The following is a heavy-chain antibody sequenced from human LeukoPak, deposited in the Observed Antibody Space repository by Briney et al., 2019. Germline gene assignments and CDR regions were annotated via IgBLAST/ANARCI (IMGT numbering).Heavy chain of an antibody. CDR1: GGSISSSSYY. CDR3: ATHKGSTSWFDY. J-gene: IGHJ5*01. D-gene: IGHD2-2*01. Sequence: SETLSLTCTVSGGSISSSSYYWGWIRQPPGKGLEWIGSIYYSGSTYYNPSLKSRVTISVDTSRNHFSLKLNSVTAADTAVFYCATHKGSTSWFDYSGQGTLVTVSS. CDR2: IYYSGST. V-gene: IGHV4-39*01.